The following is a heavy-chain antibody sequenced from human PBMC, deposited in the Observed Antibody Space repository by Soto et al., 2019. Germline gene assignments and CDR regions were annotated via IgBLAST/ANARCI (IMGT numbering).Heavy chain of an antibody. CDR2: VYYSGRT. Sequence: SETLSLTCTVSGDSISSDSYYWGWIRQPPGKGLECIGSVYYSGRTHYNPSLESRVTISVDTSKSQFSLNLRSVTAADTAVYYCARQSSGYTYGGGFDYWGQGTLVTVSS. D-gene: IGHD5-18*01. CDR3: ARQSSGYTYGGGFDY. CDR1: GDSISSDSYY. J-gene: IGHJ4*02. V-gene: IGHV4-39*01.